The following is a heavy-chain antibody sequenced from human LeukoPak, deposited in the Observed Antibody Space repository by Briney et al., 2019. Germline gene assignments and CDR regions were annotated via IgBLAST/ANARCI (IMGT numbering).Heavy chain of an antibody. D-gene: IGHD3-16*01. CDR3: AKLKINYYYYMDV. V-gene: IGHV3-30*02. CDR1: GFTFSSYGMQFSSYG. J-gene: IGHJ6*03. Sequence: GGSLRLSCAASGFTFSSYGMQFSSYGMHWVRQAPGKGLEWVAFIRSDGRNKYYADSVKGRFTISRGNTKNTLYLQMNSLRAEDTAVYYCAKLKINYYYYMDVWGKGTTVIVSS. CDR2: IRSDGRNK.